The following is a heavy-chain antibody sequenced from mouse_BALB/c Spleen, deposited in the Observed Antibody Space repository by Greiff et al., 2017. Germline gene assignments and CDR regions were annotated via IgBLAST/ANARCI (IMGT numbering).Heavy chain of an antibody. V-gene: IGHV14-3*02. CDR2: IDPANGNT. D-gene: IGHD2-1*01. Sequence: EVQLQQSGAELVKPGASVKLSCTASGFNIKDTYMHWVKQRPEQGLEWIGRIDPANGNTKYDPKFQGKATITADTSSNTAYLQLSSLTSEDTAVYYCARVNYSYAMDYWGQGTSVTVSS. J-gene: IGHJ4*01. CDR1: GFNIKDTY. CDR3: ARVNYSYAMDY.